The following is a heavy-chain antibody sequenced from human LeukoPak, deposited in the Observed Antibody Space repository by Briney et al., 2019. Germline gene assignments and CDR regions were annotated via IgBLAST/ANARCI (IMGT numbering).Heavy chain of an antibody. Sequence: ASVKVSCKXSGYTFTGYYMHWVRQAPGQGLEWMGRINPNSGGTNYAQKFQGRVTMTRDTSISTAYMELSRLRSDDTAVYYCARVKSWGSNYFDYWGQGTLVTVSS. CDR1: GYTFTGYY. CDR3: ARVKSWGSNYFDY. J-gene: IGHJ4*02. V-gene: IGHV1-2*06. D-gene: IGHD7-27*01. CDR2: INPNSGGT.